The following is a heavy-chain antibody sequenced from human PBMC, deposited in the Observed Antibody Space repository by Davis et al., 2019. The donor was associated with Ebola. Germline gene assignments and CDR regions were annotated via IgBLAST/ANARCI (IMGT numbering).Heavy chain of an antibody. CDR3: AKDGEQLVFDY. CDR1: GFTFSSYG. CDR2: ISSDGSNK. J-gene: IGHJ4*02. V-gene: IGHV3-30*18. D-gene: IGHD6-6*01. Sequence: GESLKISCAASGFTFSSYGMHWVRQAPGKGLEWVAFISSDGSNKYYVDSVKGRFTISRDNSKNTLYLQMNSLRAEDTAVYYCAKDGEQLVFDYWGQGTLVTVSS.